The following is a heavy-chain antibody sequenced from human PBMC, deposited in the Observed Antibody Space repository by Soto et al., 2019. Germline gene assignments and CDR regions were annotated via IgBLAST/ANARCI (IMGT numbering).Heavy chain of an antibody. CDR3: SRTYSSSWNYLDY. CDR2: ISFDGSLK. V-gene: IGHV3-30*04. CDR1: GFTFDSHT. D-gene: IGHD6-13*01. J-gene: IGHJ4*02. Sequence: QVQLVESGGGVVQPGRSLRLSCTASGFTFDSHTMHWVRQSPGKGLEWVALISFDGSLKYDSDSVKGRFSISRDNSKNMVFLDMNSLRPEDTAVYYCSRTYSSSWNYLDYWGQGVQVIVSS.